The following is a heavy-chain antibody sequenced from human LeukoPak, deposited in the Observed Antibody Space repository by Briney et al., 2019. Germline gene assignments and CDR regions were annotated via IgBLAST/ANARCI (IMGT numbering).Heavy chain of an antibody. V-gene: IGHV1-18*01. D-gene: IGHD6-6*01. J-gene: IGHJ5*02. CDR1: GYTFTSYG. CDR2: ISAYNGNT. Sequence: HGASVKVSCKASGYTFTSYGISWVRQAPGQGLEWMGWISAYNGNTNCAQKLQGRVTMTTDTSTSTAYMELRSLRSDDTAVYYCARGSIAAQYNWFDPWGQGTLVTVSS. CDR3: ARGSIAAQYNWFDP.